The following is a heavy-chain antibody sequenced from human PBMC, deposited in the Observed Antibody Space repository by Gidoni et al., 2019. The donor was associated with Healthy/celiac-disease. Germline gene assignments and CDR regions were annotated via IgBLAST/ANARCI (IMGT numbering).Heavy chain of an antibody. D-gene: IGHD2-15*01. J-gene: IGHJ4*02. CDR2: ISGDVGST. Sequence: EVQLVESGGGVVQPGGSLRLSCAASGFTFDAYDMHWVRQAPGKGLGWVSVISGDVGSTYYADSVKGRFTISRDNSKSSLYLQMNSLRTEDTALYYCAKDMRLCSGGSCYSFYFDYWGQGTLVTVSS. V-gene: IGHV3-43*02. CDR1: GFTFDAYD. CDR3: AKDMRLCSGGSCYSFYFDY.